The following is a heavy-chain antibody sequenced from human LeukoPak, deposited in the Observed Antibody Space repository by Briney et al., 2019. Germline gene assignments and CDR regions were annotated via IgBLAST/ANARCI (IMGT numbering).Heavy chain of an antibody. CDR3: ARACNNGDDYYGMDV. CDR1: GGSISSGDYY. CDR2: IYYSGST. V-gene: IGHV4-30-4*01. D-gene: IGHD2-8*01. J-gene: IGHJ6*02. Sequence: PSETLSLTCTVSGGSISSGDYYWSWIRQPPGKGLEWIGYIYYSGSTYYNPSLKSRVTISVDTSKNQFSLKLSSVTAADTAVCYCARACNNGDDYYGMDVWGQGTTVTVSS.